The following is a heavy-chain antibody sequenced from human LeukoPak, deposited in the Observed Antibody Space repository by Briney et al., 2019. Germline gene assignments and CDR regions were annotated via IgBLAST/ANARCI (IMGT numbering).Heavy chain of an antibody. CDR3: AKGSRAQGYYFDF. D-gene: IGHD3-10*01. J-gene: IGHJ4*02. V-gene: IGHV3-23*01. CDR1: GFTFSSYA. Sequence: GGSLRLSCAASGFTFSSYAMSWVRQAPGKGLEWVSTISGSGGSTYYADSVKGRFTISRDNSKNTLYLQMNSLRAEDTAAYYCAKGSRAQGYYFDFWGQGTLVTVSS. CDR2: ISGSGGST.